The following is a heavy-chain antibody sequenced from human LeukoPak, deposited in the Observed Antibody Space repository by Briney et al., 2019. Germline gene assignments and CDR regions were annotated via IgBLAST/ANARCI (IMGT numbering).Heavy chain of an antibody. D-gene: IGHD3-22*01. CDR2: IDWDDDK. V-gene: IGHV2-70*18. Sequence: TLSLTCTVSGGSISNYHWSWIRQPPGKALEWLALIDWDDDKHYSTSLKTRLTISKDTSKNQVVLTMTNMDPVDTATYYCARSDWYYYDSSGYYYFDYWGQGTLVTVSS. CDR3: ARSDWYYYDSSGYYYFDY. CDR1: GGSISNYHW. J-gene: IGHJ4*02.